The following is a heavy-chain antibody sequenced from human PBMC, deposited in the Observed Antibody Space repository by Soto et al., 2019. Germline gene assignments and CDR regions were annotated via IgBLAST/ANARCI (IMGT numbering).Heavy chain of an antibody. V-gene: IGHV1-3*01. CDR2: INAGNGNT. CDR1: GYTFTSYA. D-gene: IGHD3-3*01. J-gene: IGHJ5*02. CDR3: ARGARDFWSGYSA. Sequence: ASVKVSCKASGYTFTSYAMHWVRQAPGQRLEWMGWINAGNGNTKYSQKFQGRVTITRDTSASTAYMELSSLRSEDTAVYYCARGARDFWSGYSAWGQGTLVTVSS.